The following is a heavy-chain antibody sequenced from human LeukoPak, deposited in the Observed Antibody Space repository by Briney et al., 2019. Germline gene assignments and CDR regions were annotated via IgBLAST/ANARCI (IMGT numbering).Heavy chain of an antibody. CDR3: AKGYGEYQLLFWVDY. V-gene: IGHV3-23*01. CDR2: ISGSGGST. D-gene: IGHD2-2*01. J-gene: IGHJ4*02. CDR1: GFTFSSYA. Sequence: GGSLRLSCAASGFTFSSYAMSWVRQAPGKGLEWVSAISGSGGSTYYADSVKGRFTISRDNSKNTLYLQMNSWRAEDTAVYYCAKGYGEYQLLFWVDYWGQGTLVTVSS.